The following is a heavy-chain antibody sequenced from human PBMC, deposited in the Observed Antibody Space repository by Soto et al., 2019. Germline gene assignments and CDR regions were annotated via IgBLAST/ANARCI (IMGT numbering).Heavy chain of an antibody. D-gene: IGHD4-17*01. J-gene: IGHJ3*01. CDR3: ATTVTRLIAFDV. V-gene: IGHV3-53*02. CDR1: GFTVSSHY. Sequence: EVQLVETGGGLIQPGGSLRLSCAASGFTVSSHYMSWVRQTPGKGLEWVSILYASDSTFYADSVEGRFTISRDNSKNTVYLQLNSLRAVDTAVYYCATTVTRLIAFDVWGQGTMVTVSS. CDR2: LYASDST.